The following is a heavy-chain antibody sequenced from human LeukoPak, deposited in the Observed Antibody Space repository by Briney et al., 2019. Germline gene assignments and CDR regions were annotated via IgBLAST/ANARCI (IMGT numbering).Heavy chain of an antibody. CDR2: IIPIFGST. CDR1: GGSFSTYA. D-gene: IGHD3-22*01. CDR3: ARDAPKITMIASFDY. V-gene: IGHV1-69*13. J-gene: IGHJ4*02. Sequence: SVKVSCKASGGSFSTYAISWVRQAPGQGLEWMGGIIPIFGSTNYAQKFQGRVTITADESTATAYMELSGLRSEDTAVYYCARDAPKITMIASFDYWGQGTLVTVSS.